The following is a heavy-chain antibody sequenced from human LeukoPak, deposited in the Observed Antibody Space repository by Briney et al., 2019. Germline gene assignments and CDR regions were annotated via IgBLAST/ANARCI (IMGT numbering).Heavy chain of an antibody. D-gene: IGHD1-7*01. CDR3: ASAGNWNYGPIRKTPEYYFDY. CDR2: TYYRSKWYN. CDR1: GDSVSSNSAA. V-gene: IGHV6-1*01. Sequence: SQTLSLTCAISGDSVSSNSAAWNWIRQSPSRGLEWLGRTYYRSKWYNDYAVSVKSRITINPDTSKNQFSLQLNSVTPEDTAVYYCASAGNWNYGPIRKTPEYYFDYWGQGTLVTVSS. J-gene: IGHJ4*02.